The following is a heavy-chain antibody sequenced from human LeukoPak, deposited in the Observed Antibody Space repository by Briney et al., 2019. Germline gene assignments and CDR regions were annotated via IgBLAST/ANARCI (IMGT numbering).Heavy chain of an antibody. CDR3: ARPDDSSAIVPEF. J-gene: IGHJ4*02. V-gene: IGHV3-48*04. CDR1: GFSFSAYG. Sequence: GGSLXLSCAASGFSFSAYGMDWVRQAPGKGLEWISYISSSSNTIYYGDSVEGRFTISRDNAKNSLYLQMSSLIAEDTAVYYCARPDDSSAIVPEFWGQGTLVTVSS. D-gene: IGHD3-22*01. CDR2: ISSSSNTI.